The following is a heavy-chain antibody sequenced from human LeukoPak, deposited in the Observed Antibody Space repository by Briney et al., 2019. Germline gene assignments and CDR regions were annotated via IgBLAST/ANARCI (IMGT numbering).Heavy chain of an antibody. V-gene: IGHV1-69*05. CDR3: ARGGYSSGAYWFDP. CDR2: IIPIFGTA. J-gene: IGHJ5*02. D-gene: IGHD6-19*01. CDR1: GGTFSSYT. Sequence: ASVKVSCKASGGTFSSYTISWVRQAPGQGLEWMGRIIPIFGTANYAQKFQGRVTITTDESTSTAYMELSSLRSEDTAVYYCARGGYSSGAYWFDPWGQGTLVTVSS.